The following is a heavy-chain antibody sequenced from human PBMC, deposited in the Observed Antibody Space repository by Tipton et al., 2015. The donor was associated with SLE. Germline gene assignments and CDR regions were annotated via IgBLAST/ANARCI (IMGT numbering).Heavy chain of an antibody. CDR1: GESFNGYF. V-gene: IGHV4-34*12. CDR2: IIHSGVT. D-gene: IGHD6-13*01. Sequence: TLSLTCAVYGESFNGYFWTWIRQPPGKGLEWIAAIIHSGVTNYNPSLRSRVTISVDTSKNQFSLKLSSVTAADTAVYYCARYSSTGDEYFQHWGQGTLVTVSS. CDR3: ARYSSTGDEYFQH. J-gene: IGHJ1*01.